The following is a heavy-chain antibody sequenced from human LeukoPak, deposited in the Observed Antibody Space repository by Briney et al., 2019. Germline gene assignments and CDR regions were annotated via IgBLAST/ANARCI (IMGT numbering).Heavy chain of an antibody. CDR1: GGTFSSYA. J-gene: IGHJ3*02. CDR2: IIHILGIA. Sequence: SVKVSCKASGGTFSSYAISWVRQAPGQGLEWMGRIIHILGIANYAQKFQGRVTITADKSTSTAYMELSSLRSEDTAVYYCVRGRVAPPDAFDIWGQGTMVTVSS. V-gene: IGHV1-69*04. CDR3: VRGRVAPPDAFDI.